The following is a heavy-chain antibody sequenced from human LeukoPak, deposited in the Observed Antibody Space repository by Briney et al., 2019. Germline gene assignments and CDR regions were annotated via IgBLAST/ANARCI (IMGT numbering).Heavy chain of an antibody. Sequence: TGGSLTPSCAASGFTVSSNNMRWVRQAQGKGLEWDSVIYSGGSTYYADSVKGRFTISRDNSKNTLYLQMNSLRAEDTAVYYCARDRSECSGGSCYSGGFDYWGQGTLVTVSS. J-gene: IGHJ4*02. CDR3: ARDRSECSGGSCYSGGFDY. CDR2: IYSGGST. CDR1: GFTVSSNN. D-gene: IGHD2-15*01. V-gene: IGHV3-53*01.